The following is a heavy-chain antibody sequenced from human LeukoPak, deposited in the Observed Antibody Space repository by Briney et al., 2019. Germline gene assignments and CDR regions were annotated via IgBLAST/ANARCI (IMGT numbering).Heavy chain of an antibody. CDR3: ARRRIAARPFDY. CDR1: GGSFSGYY. Sequence: PSETLSLTCAVYGGSFSGYYWSWIRQPPGKGLEWIGEINHSGSTNYNPSLKSRVTKSVDTSKNQFSLKLSSVTAADTAVYYCARRRIAARPFDYWGQGTLVTVSS. J-gene: IGHJ4*02. D-gene: IGHD6-6*01. CDR2: INHSGST. V-gene: IGHV4-34*01.